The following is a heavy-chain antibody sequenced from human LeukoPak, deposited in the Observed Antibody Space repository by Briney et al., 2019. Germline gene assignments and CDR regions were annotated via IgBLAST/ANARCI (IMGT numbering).Heavy chain of an antibody. J-gene: IGHJ4*02. Sequence: GGSLRLSCAASGFTFSSYAMSWVRQAPGKGLEWVSAISGSGGSTYYADSVKGRSTISRDNSKNTLYLQMNSLRAEDTAVYYCAKYDYGGNPNEYYFDYWGQGTLVTVSS. CDR3: AKYDYGGNPNEYYFDY. CDR2: ISGSGGST. D-gene: IGHD4-23*01. V-gene: IGHV3-23*01. CDR1: GFTFSSYA.